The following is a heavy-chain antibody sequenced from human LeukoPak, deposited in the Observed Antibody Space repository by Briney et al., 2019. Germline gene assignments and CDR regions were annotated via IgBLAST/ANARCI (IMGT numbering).Heavy chain of an antibody. CDR1: GYSISSGYY. J-gene: IGHJ3*02. D-gene: IGHD4-17*01. V-gene: IGHV4-38-2*02. CDR2: IYHSGST. CDR3: AREGDGDYGYAFDI. Sequence: SETLSLTCTVSGYSISSGYYWGWIRQPPGKGLEWIGSIYHSGSTYYNPSLKSRVTISVDTSKNQFSLKLSSVTAADTAVYYCAREGDGDYGYAFDIWGQGTMVTVSS.